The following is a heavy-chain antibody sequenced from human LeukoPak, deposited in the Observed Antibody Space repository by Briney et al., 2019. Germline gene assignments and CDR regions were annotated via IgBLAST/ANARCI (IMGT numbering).Heavy chain of an antibody. Sequence: SETLSLTCTVSGGSISSYYWSWIRQPAGKGLVWIGRIYSSGSSNYNPSLKSRVTISVETSKNQFSLKLKSVTAADTAVYYCARGGYYGSGSDFRFDPWGQGTLVTVSS. V-gene: IGHV4-4*07. CDR2: IYSSGSS. CDR3: ARGGYYGSGSDFRFDP. CDR1: GGSISSYY. D-gene: IGHD3-10*01. J-gene: IGHJ5*02.